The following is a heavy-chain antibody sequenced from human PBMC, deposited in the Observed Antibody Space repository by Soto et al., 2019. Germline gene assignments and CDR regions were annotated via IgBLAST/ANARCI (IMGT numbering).Heavy chain of an antibody. V-gene: IGHV3-9*01. J-gene: IGHJ4*02. CDR1: GFTFDDYA. CDR2: ISWNSGSI. D-gene: IGHD4-17*01. Sequence: EVQLVESGGGLVQPGRSLRLSCAASGFTFDDYAMHWVRQAPGKGLEWVSGISWNSGSIGYADSVKGRFTISRDNAKNSLYLQMNSLRAEDTALYYCAKELLHPSYGDATPFDYWGQGTLVTVSS. CDR3: AKELLHPSYGDATPFDY.